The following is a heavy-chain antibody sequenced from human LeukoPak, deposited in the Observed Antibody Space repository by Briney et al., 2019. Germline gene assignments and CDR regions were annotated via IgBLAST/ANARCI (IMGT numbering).Heavy chain of an antibody. V-gene: IGHV3-23*01. CDR1: GFTFNNYA. J-gene: IGHJ6*02. CDR2: ISGSGGGT. D-gene: IGHD6-13*01. Sequence: GGSLRLSCAAPGFTFNNYAMRSVPPAPGKGLGWVSTISGSGGGTHYADSVKGRFTISRDNSKNTLSLQMNSLRGEDTAVYYCAKTSVAGTRYNYYAMDVWGQGTTVTVSS. CDR3: AKTSVAGTRYNYYAMDV.